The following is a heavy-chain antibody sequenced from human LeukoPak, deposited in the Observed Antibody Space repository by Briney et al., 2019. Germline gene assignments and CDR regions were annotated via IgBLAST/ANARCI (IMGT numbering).Heavy chain of an antibody. CDR2: IYYSGST. CDR1: GGSISNSIYY. J-gene: IGHJ4*02. Sequence: PSETLSLTCTVSGGSISNSIYYWGWIRPPPGKGLEWIGSIYYSGSTYYNPSLKSRVTISVDTSKNQFSLKLSSVTAADTAVYYCARSTVAGTRKVDSWGQGTLVTVSS. CDR3: ARSTVAGTRKVDS. V-gene: IGHV4-39*01. D-gene: IGHD6-19*01.